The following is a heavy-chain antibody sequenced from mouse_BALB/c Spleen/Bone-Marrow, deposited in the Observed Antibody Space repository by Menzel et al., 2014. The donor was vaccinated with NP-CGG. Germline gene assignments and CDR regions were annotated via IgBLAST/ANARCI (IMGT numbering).Heavy chain of an antibody. V-gene: IGHV1S22*01. CDR2: IYPGSGST. Sequence: LQQSGSELVRPGASVKLSCKASGYTFTSYWMHWVKQRPGQGLEWIGNIYPGSGSTNYDEKFKSKATLTVDTSSSPAYMQLSSLTSEDSAVYSCTNHYFDYWGQGTTLTFSS. CDR1: GYTFTSYW. CDR3: TNHYFDY. J-gene: IGHJ2*01.